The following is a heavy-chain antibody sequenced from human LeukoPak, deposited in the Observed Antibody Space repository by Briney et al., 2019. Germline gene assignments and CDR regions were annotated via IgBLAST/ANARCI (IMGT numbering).Heavy chain of an antibody. Sequence: SETLSLTCTVSGGSISSGSYYWSWIRQPAGKGLEWIGRIYTSGSTNYNPSLKSRVTISVDTSKNQFSLKLSSVTAADTAVYYCARGGDDYPGPNAFDIWGQGTMVTVSS. V-gene: IGHV4-61*02. CDR1: GGSISSGSYY. CDR3: ARGGDDYPGPNAFDI. J-gene: IGHJ3*02. D-gene: IGHD4-11*01. CDR2: IYTSGST.